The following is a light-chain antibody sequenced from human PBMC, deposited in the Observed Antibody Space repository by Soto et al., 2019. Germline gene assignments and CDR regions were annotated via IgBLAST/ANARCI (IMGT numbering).Light chain of an antibody. CDR3: QQYRSDVPYT. J-gene: IGKJ2*01. CDR2: WAS. Sequence: IVMTQSPDSLAVSLGERATISCKSSQRLFFNFSNNTFLAWYQQKPGQPPKLLIYWASTRESGVPDRFSGSGSGTEFTLTISSMQAEDVAVYYCQQYRSDVPYTVGQGTKLEIK. CDR1: QRLFFNFSNNTF. V-gene: IGKV4-1*01.